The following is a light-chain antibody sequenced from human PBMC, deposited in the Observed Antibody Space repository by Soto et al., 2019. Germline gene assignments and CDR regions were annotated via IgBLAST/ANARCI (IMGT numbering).Light chain of an antibody. CDR2: EVS. CDR3: CSYAGSSTYV. J-gene: IGLJ1*01. Sequence: QSVLTQPASVSGSPGQSITISCTGTSSDVGSYNLVSWYQQHPGKAPKLMIYEVSKRPSGVSNRFSGSKSGNTASLTISGLQVEDEADYYCCSYAGSSTYVFGTGTKVTVX. V-gene: IGLV2-23*02. CDR1: SSDVGSYNL.